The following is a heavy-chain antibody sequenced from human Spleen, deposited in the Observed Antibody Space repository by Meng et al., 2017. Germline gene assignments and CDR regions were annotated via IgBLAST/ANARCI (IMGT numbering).Heavy chain of an antibody. CDR3: TRTPRDWGIDY. CDR2: INPKSGDT. Sequence: QGLLVQAGAEVKEPGASVKVSCKPSGYNFPDYYIHWVRRAPGQGLEWMGRINPKSGDTHYAQKFQARVTMTGDTSISTAYMELSGLRSDDTAVYFCTRTPRDWGIDYWGQGTLVTVSS. CDR1: GYNFPDYY. D-gene: IGHD3/OR15-3a*01. J-gene: IGHJ4*02. V-gene: IGHV1-2*06.